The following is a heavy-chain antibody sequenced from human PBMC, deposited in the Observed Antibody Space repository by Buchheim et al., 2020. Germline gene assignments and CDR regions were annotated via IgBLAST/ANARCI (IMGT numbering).Heavy chain of an antibody. CDR1: GFTFSRYS. D-gene: IGHD3-22*01. V-gene: IGHV3-21*01. CDR2: ISSSSGTI. CDR3: ARIVGDFGY. Sequence: EVQLVESGGGLVKPGGSLRLSCAASGFTFSRYSMSWVRQAPGKGLEWVSSISSSSGTIYYADSLKGRFSISRDNPQKSLYLQMNSLRAEDTAMYYCARIVGDFGYWGQGTL. J-gene: IGHJ4*02.